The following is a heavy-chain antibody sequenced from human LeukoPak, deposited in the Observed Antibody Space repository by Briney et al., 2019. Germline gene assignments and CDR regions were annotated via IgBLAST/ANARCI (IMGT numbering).Heavy chain of an antibody. J-gene: IGHJ4*02. CDR1: GFTFSTYW. D-gene: IGHD3-10*01. CDR3: AREIYGSGSSLDY. Sequence: GGSLRLSCSASGFTFSTYWMSWVRPAPGRGLEWVANMRRDGNEIYYLDSVRGRFTISRDNAKNSLYLQMNSLRAEDTAVYYCAREIYGSGSSLDYWGQGTLVTVSS. V-gene: IGHV3-7*01. CDR2: MRRDGNEI.